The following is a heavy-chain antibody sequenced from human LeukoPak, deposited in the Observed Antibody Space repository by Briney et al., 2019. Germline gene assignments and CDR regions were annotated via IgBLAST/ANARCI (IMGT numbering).Heavy chain of an antibody. CDR2: IYYGGST. Sequence: SQTLSLTCTVSGGSISSGGYYWSWIRQHPGKGLEWIGYIYYGGSTYYNPSLKSRVTMSVDTSKNQFSLKLSSVTAADTAVYYCASEYCSSTSCYNGYDAFDIWGQGTMVTVSS. CDR3: ASEYCSSTSCYNGYDAFDI. J-gene: IGHJ3*02. V-gene: IGHV4-31*03. D-gene: IGHD2-2*02. CDR1: GGSISSGGYY.